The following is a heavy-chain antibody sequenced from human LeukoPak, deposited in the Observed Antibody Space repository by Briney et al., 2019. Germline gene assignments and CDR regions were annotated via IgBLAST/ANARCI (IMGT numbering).Heavy chain of an antibody. V-gene: IGHV1-2*02. Sequence: GASVKVSCKASGYTFTGYYMHWVRQAPGQGLEWMGWINPNSGGTNYAQKFQGRVTMTRDTSISTAYMELSRLRSDDTAVCYCARGPYYDILTGYYGPHAFDYWGQGTLVTVSS. CDR1: GYTFTGYY. CDR2: INPNSGGT. J-gene: IGHJ4*02. D-gene: IGHD3-9*01. CDR3: ARGPYYDILTGYYGPHAFDY.